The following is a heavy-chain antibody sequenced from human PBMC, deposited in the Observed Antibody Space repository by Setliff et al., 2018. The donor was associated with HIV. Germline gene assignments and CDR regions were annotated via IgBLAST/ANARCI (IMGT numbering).Heavy chain of an antibody. Sequence: PSETLSLTCTVSGGSISSYHWSWIRQPPGKGLEWIGYIYSSGSTNYNPSLKSRVSISVDTSKSQLSLQLRSVTAADTAVYYCARQRDRFGEFEYWGQGTPVTVSS. V-gene: IGHV4-4*09. CDR3: ARQRDRFGEFEY. J-gene: IGHJ4*02. CDR2: IYSSGST. CDR1: GGSISSYH. D-gene: IGHD3-10*01.